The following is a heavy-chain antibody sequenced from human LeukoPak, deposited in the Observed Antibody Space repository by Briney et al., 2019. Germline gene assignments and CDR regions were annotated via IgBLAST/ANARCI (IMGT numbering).Heavy chain of an antibody. Sequence: GGSLRLSCAASGFNFARNAMSWVRQAPGKGLEWVSSIGGSGANIYYADSVQGRFTISRDTSKNTLSLQMNSLRAEDTAVYFCARVGDHFHWNLDLWGRGTLVTVSS. D-gene: IGHD3-3*02. CDR3: ARVGDHFHWNLDL. V-gene: IGHV3-23*01. CDR2: IGGSGANI. J-gene: IGHJ2*01. CDR1: GFNFARNA.